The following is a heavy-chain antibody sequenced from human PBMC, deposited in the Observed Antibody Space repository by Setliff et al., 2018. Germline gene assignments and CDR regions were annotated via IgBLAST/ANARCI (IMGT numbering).Heavy chain of an antibody. CDR2: VKSKTDGGTT. J-gene: IGHJ3*02. Sequence: GGSLRLSCAASGFTFSNAWMSWVRQAPGKGLEWVGRVKSKTDGGTTDYAAPVKGRFTISRDDSKNTLYLQMNSLKTEDTAVYYCTTDQTLVGALIWGQGTMVTVSS. D-gene: IGHD1-26*01. CDR1: GFTFSNAW. CDR3: TTDQTLVGALI. V-gene: IGHV3-15*01.